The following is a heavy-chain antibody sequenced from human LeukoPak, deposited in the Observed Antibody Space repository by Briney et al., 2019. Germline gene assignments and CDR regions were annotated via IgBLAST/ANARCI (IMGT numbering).Heavy chain of an antibody. D-gene: IGHD3-3*01. J-gene: IGHJ4*02. CDR1: GYTFTSYG. CDR3: ARDPSSKFWSGYYDY. V-gene: IGHV1-18*01. CDR2: ISAYNGNT. Sequence: GASVKVSCKASGYTFTSYGISWVRQAPGQGLEWMGWISAYNGNTNYAQKLQGRVTMTTDTSTSTAYMELRSLRSDDTAVYYCARDPSSKFWSGYYDYWGQGTLVTVSS.